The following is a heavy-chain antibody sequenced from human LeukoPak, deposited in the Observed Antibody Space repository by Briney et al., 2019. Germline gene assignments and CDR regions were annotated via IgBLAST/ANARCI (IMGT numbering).Heavy chain of an antibody. CDR2: ISAYNGNT. J-gene: IGHJ4*02. D-gene: IGHD6-19*01. CDR1: GYTFTSYG. V-gene: IGHV1-18*01. CDR3: ARDGGMAVAGDFDY. Sequence: GASVKVSCRASGYTFTSYGISWVRQAPGQGLEWMGWISAYNGNTNYAQKLQGRVTMTTDTSTSTAYMELRSLRSDDTAVYYCARDGGMAVAGDFDYWSQGTLVTVSS.